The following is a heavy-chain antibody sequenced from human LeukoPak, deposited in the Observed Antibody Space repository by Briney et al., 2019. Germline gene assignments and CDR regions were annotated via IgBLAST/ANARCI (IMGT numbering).Heavy chain of an antibody. Sequence: PGGSLRLSCAASGFTFITYWMHWVRQAPGKGLVWVSSINSDGSTTTYADSVKGRFTISRNNAKNMVYLQMNSLRAEDTAVYYCARAFDSGSQVINYFDFWGQGTLVTVSS. J-gene: IGHJ4*02. D-gene: IGHD3-10*01. CDR1: GFTFITYW. CDR2: INSDGSTT. V-gene: IGHV3-74*01. CDR3: ARAFDSGSQVINYFDF.